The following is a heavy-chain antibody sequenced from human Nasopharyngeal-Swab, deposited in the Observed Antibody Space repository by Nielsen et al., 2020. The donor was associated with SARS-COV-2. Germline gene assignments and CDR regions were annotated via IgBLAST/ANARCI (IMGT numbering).Heavy chain of an antibody. V-gene: IGHV1-2*06. CDR1: GYTFTGYY. J-gene: IGHJ6*02. CDR3: ASSATVKPNQPDYYYYYGMDV. D-gene: IGHD4-11*01. CDR2: INPNSGGT. Sequence: ASVKVSCKASGYTFTGYYMHWVRQAPGQGLEWMGRINPNSGGTNYAQRFQGRVTMTRDTSISTAYMELSSLRSEDTAVYYCASSATVKPNQPDYYYYYGMDVWGQGTTVTVSS.